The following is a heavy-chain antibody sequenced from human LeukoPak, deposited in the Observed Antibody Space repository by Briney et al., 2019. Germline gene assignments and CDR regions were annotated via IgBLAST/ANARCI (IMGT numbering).Heavy chain of an antibody. Sequence: PGRSLRLSCAASGFTFSSYAMHWVRQAPGKGLEWVSVICYDGSNKYYADSVKGRFTISRDNSKNTLYLQMNSLRAEDTAVYYCARDEKYQLRFVGAFDIWGQGTMVTVSS. D-gene: IGHD2-2*01. CDR1: GFTFSSYA. CDR3: ARDEKYQLRFVGAFDI. V-gene: IGHV3-30*04. J-gene: IGHJ3*02. CDR2: ICYDGSNK.